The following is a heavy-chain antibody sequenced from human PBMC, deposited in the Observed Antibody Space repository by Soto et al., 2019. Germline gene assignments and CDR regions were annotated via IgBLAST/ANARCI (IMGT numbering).Heavy chain of an antibody. CDR3: AKGSSNSRPYYFDY. V-gene: IGHV3-23*01. D-gene: IGHD6-13*01. CDR1: GFTFSSYV. CDR2: ITGSGGDT. J-gene: IGHJ4*02. Sequence: EVQLLESGGGLVQPGGSLRVSCAASGFTFSSYVMSWVRQAPGKGLEWVSAITGSGGDTYFGASVKGRFTISRDNTKNTLYLQMSSLRAEDTVIYFCAKGSSNSRPYYFDYWGQGSLVTVSS.